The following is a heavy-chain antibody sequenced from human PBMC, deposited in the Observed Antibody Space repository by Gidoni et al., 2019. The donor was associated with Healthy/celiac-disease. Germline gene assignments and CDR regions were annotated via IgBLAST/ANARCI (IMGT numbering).Heavy chain of an antibody. CDR2: ISYDGSNK. Sequence: QVQLVESGGGVVQPGRSLRLSCAASGFTFSSYAMHWVRQAPGKGLEWVAVISYDGSNKYYADSVKGRFTISRDNSKNTLYLQMNSLRAEDTAVYYCARNQYDFWSGYYWSDYYYYGMDVWGQGTTVTVSS. D-gene: IGHD3-3*01. CDR1: GFTFSSYA. J-gene: IGHJ6*02. V-gene: IGHV3-30*04. CDR3: ARNQYDFWSGYYWSDYYYYGMDV.